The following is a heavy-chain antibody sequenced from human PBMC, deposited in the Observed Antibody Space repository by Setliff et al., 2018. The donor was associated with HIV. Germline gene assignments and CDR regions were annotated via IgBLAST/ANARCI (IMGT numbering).Heavy chain of an antibody. Sequence: ASVKVSCKASGYNFNSYGLNWVRQAPGHGLEWMGRVSGYNGNANYAQKFQGRVTMTIDTSTTTAYMELRSLSSDDTAVYYCARGALGGYFDYWGPGTQVTVSS. D-gene: IGHD3-16*01. J-gene: IGHJ4*02. CDR3: ARGALGGYFDY. CDR2: VSGYNGNA. CDR1: GYNFNSYG. V-gene: IGHV1-18*01.